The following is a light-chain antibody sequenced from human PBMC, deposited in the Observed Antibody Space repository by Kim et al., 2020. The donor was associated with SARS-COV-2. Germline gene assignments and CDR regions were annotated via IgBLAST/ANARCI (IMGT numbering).Light chain of an antibody. CDR3: QVWDSSSDQVL. CDR2: YDG. V-gene: IGLV3-21*01. J-gene: IGLJ2*01. Sequence: APGQPARITCGGNNIGGKTVHWYQQRPGQAPVLVIRYDGDRPSGIPERFSGSNSGNTATLTISRVAAGDEADYYCQVWDSSSDQVLFGGGTKLTVL. CDR1: NIGGKT.